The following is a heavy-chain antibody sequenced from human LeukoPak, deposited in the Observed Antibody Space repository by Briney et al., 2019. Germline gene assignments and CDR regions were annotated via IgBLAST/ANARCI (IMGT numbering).Heavy chain of an antibody. CDR2: IYSGGST. V-gene: IGHV3-66*04. CDR3: ARRGIAAGFDY. D-gene: IGHD6-13*01. CDR1: GFTVSSNY. J-gene: IGHJ4*02. Sequence: PGGSLRLSCAASGFTVSSNYMSWVRQAPGKGLEGVSVIYSGGSTYYADSVKGRFTISRDNSKNTLYLQMNSLRAEDTAVYYCARRGIAAGFDYWGQGTLVTVSS.